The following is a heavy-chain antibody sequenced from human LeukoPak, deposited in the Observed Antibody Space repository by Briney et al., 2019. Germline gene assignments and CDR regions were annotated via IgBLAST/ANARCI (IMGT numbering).Heavy chain of an antibody. CDR2: IYSGGST. J-gene: IGHJ5*02. CDR1: GFSVSSNY. Sequence: GGSLRLSCAASGFSVSSNYMSWVRQAPGKGLEWVSVIYSGGSTDYADSVKGRFTISRDSSKNTLYLQMNSLGAEDTAVYYCARAVGYNWFDPWGQGTLVTVSS. D-gene: IGHD2-2*03. CDR3: ARAVGYNWFDP. V-gene: IGHV3-53*01.